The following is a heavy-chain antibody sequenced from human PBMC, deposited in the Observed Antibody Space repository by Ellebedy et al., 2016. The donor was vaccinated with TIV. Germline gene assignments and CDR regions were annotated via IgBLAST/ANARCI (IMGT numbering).Heavy chain of an antibody. Sequence: SETLSLTCTVSGGSISSYYWSWIRQPPGKGLEWIGYIYYSGSTNYNPSLKSRVTISVDTSKNQFSLKLSSVTAADTAVYYCARDHPSGSYYPYYYYGMDVWGQGTTVTVSS. J-gene: IGHJ6*02. CDR2: IYYSGST. D-gene: IGHD1-26*01. CDR1: GGSISSYY. CDR3: ARDHPSGSYYPYYYYGMDV. V-gene: IGHV4-59*01.